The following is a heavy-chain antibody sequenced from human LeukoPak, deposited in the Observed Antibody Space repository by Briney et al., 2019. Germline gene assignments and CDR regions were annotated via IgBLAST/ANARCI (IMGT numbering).Heavy chain of an antibody. V-gene: IGHV4-61*02. CDR3: ARDHGDYGP. Sequence: SETLSLTCTVSGGSISSGNYYWTWIRQPAGKGLEWIGRIYTSGSTNYNPSLKGRVTISVDTSKNQFSLKLSSVTAADTAVYYCARDHGDYGPWGQGTLVTVSS. CDR2: IYTSGST. D-gene: IGHD4-17*01. CDR1: GGSISSGNYY. J-gene: IGHJ5*02.